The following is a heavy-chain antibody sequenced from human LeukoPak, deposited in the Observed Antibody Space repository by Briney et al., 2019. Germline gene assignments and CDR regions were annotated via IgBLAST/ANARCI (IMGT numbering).Heavy chain of an antibody. CDR1: GFTFSNFG. CDR2: IRYDGSNK. CDR3: ARSSWTGYSSGWIDY. D-gene: IGHD6-19*01. J-gene: IGHJ4*02. V-gene: IGHV3-30*02. Sequence: PGGSLRLSCAASGFTFSNFGMHWVRQAPGKGLEWVAFIRYDGSNKYYADSVKGRFTISRDNSKNTLYLQMNSLRAEDTAVYYCARSSWTGYSSGWIDYWGQGTLVTVSS.